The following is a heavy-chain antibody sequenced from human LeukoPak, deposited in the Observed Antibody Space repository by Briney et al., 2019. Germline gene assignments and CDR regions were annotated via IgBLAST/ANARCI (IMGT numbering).Heavy chain of an antibody. CDR2: ITSSRIYI. CDR1: GFTFSTYS. Sequence: GGSLRLSCVDSGFTFSTYSMNWVRQAPGKGLEWVSSITSSRIYIYYADSVKGRFTISRDNAKNSLYLQMNSLRAEDTALYYCARQADTAMLIWSFTDYWGQGTLVTVSS. V-gene: IGHV3-21*01. CDR3: ARQADTAMLIWSFTDY. D-gene: IGHD5-18*01. J-gene: IGHJ4*02.